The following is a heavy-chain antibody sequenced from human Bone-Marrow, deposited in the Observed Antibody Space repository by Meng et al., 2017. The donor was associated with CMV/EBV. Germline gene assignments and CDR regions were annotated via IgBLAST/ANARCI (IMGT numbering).Heavy chain of an antibody. CDR2: VIPIFGTT. D-gene: IGHD1-1*01. Sequence: SAKVSCKPSGGTFSNYAVSWGRQDPGQGLEWMGGVIPIFGTTNYAQRFQGRLSITTDESTQTVYMELSSLTSVDTAVYYCASRRTTGTRGAYFYYGIDVWGQGTAVTVSS. CDR3: ASRRTTGTRGAYFYYGIDV. J-gene: IGHJ6*02. CDR1: GGTFSNYA. V-gene: IGHV1-69*05.